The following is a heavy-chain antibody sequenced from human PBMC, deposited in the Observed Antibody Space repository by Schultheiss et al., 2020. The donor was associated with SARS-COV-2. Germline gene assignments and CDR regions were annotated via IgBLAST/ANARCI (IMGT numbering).Heavy chain of an antibody. J-gene: IGHJ6*02. V-gene: IGHV4-61*01. CDR3: ARRQFYYYGMDV. D-gene: IGHD5-24*01. CDR1: GGSVSSGSDH. Sequence: SETLSLTCTVSGGSVSSGSDHWSWIRQPPGKGLECIGYIYYSGITNYNPSLKSRVTISLDTSKNQFSLNLTAVTAADTAVYYCARRQFYYYGMDVWGQGTTVTVSS. CDR2: IYYSGIT.